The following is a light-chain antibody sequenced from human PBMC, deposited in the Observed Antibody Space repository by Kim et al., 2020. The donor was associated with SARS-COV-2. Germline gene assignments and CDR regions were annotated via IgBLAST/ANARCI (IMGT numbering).Light chain of an antibody. V-gene: IGLV2-8*01. J-gene: IGLJ1*01. CDR2: GVS. Sequence: GQSVTISCTGTSSDVGGYNYVSWYQQHPVKAPKLMVYGVSKRPSGVPDRFSGSKSDNTASLTVSGLQAEDEADYYCSSYAGSDNYVFGTGTKVTVL. CDR3: SSYAGSDNYV. CDR1: SSDVGGYNY.